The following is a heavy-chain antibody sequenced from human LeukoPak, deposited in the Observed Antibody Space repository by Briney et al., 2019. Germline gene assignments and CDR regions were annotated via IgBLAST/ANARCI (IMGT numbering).Heavy chain of an antibody. V-gene: IGHV4-39*01. Sequence: SETLSLTCAVSGGSISSSSYYWGWIRQPPGKGLEWIGSIYYSGSTYYNPSLKSRVTISVDTSKNQFSLKLSSVTAADTAVYYCARRGREGATTFDYWGQGTLVTVSS. CDR2: IYYSGST. CDR1: GGSISSSSYY. D-gene: IGHD1-26*01. CDR3: ARRGREGATTFDY. J-gene: IGHJ4*02.